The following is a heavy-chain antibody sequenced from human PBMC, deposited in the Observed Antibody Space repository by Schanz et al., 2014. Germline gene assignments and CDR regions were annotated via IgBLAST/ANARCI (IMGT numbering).Heavy chain of an antibody. Sequence: QVQLVQSGAEVKKPGASVKVSCKVSGSIFSKLLMHWVRQGPAKGLEWMGGFDPKKGEAIYAQKFQGRVTMTTDTSTSTVYMELRSLRSDDTAVYYCARDGEAAAGCDYWGQGTLVTVSS. CDR2: FDPKKGEA. J-gene: IGHJ4*02. V-gene: IGHV1-24*01. D-gene: IGHD6-13*01. CDR3: ARDGEAAAGCDY. CDR1: GSIFSKLL.